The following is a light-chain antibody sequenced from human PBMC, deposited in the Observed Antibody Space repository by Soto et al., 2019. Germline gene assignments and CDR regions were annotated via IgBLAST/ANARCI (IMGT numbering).Light chain of an antibody. J-gene: IGKJ2*01. V-gene: IGKV1-12*01. CDR3: QQASSFPLT. CDR2: AAS. CDR1: QGISSC. Sequence: DIEMTQSPSSVSASPGDRATLSCRASQGISSCLAWYQQKPGKAPKLLIYAASSMESGVPSRFSGSGSGTDFTLTISSLEPEDFATYYCQQASSFPLTFGQGTKVEIK.